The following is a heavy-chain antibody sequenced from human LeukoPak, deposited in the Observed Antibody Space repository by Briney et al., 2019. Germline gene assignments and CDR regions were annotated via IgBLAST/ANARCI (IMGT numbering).Heavy chain of an antibody. D-gene: IGHD4-17*01. CDR2: IRGSGGST. CDR3: AKKTPIYGDYLPRNYGMDL. Sequence: SGGSLRLSCAPSEFTVSSYAMSWVRLAPGKGLEWVSAIRGSGGSTYYADSVKGRFTISRDNSRNMLCMHMNRLRAEDTAVYYCAKKTPIYGDYLPRNYGMDLWGQGTTVTVSS. CDR1: EFTVSSYA. J-gene: IGHJ6*02. V-gene: IGHV3-23*01.